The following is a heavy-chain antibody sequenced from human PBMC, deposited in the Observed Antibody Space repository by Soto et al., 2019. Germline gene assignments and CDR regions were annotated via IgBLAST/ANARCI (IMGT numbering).Heavy chain of an antibody. CDR1: GFTFDDYA. CDR3: AKDAEDCSSTSCYFDY. CDR2: ISWNSGSI. Sequence: GGSLRLSCAASGFTFDDYAMHWVRQAPGKGLEWVSGISWNSGSIGYADSVKGRFTISRDNAKNYLYLQMNSLRAEDTALYYCAKDAEDCSSTSCYFDYWGQGTLVTVSS. V-gene: IGHV3-9*01. J-gene: IGHJ4*02. D-gene: IGHD2-2*01.